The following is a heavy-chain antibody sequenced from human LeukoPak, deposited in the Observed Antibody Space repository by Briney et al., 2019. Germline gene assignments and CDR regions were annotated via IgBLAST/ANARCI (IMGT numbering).Heavy chain of an antibody. CDR1: GFTFSSYY. Sequence: GGSLRLSCAASGFTFSSYYMTWVRQAPGKGLEWVSAISGSGGSTYYADSVKGRFTISRDNSKNTLYLQMNSLRAEDTAVYYCAKDGGEYYDILTGYYPRLYYMDVWGKGTTVTISS. V-gene: IGHV3-23*01. J-gene: IGHJ6*03. D-gene: IGHD3-9*01. CDR2: ISGSGGST. CDR3: AKDGGEYYDILTGYYPRLYYMDV.